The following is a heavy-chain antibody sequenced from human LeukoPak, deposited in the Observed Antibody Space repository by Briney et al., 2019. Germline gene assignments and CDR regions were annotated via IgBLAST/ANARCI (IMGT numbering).Heavy chain of an antibody. J-gene: IGHJ3*02. D-gene: IGHD6-13*01. Sequence: PGRSLRLACAAAGFTFSRDSMSWVRQAPGDWREWVGSVSSSRSYIYYADSVKGRFTLSRDNAKTSLYLQMNSLRAEDTAVYYCARDRGMLAAAFDIWGQGTMVTVSS. V-gene: IGHV3-21*01. CDR3: ARDRGMLAAAFDI. CDR2: VSSSRSYI. CDR1: GFTFSRDS.